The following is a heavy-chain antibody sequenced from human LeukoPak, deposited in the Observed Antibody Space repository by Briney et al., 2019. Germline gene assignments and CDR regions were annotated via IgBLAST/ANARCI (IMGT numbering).Heavy chain of an antibody. D-gene: IGHD3-16*02. Sequence: GGSLRLSCAASGFTFSDYSMNWVRQAPGKGLEDLSYINSDGKTTWYADSVKGRFTASRDNAKNSLYLQMNSLRVEDTAVYYCARRSYRGVIGLYYYYYMDVWGKGTPVTVSS. CDR2: INSDGKTT. CDR1: GFTFSDYS. V-gene: IGHV3-48*01. J-gene: IGHJ6*03. CDR3: ARRSYRGVIGLYYYYYMDV.